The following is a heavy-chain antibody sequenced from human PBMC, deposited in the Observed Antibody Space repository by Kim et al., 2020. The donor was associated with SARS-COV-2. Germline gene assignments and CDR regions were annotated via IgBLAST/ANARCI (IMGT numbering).Heavy chain of an antibody. J-gene: IGHJ6*02. CDR3: ASTYYDFWSGYYTGSSYYYYGMYV. CDR1: GYSISSGYY. D-gene: IGHD3-3*01. Sequence: SETLSLTCTVSGYSISSGYYWGWIRQPPGKGLEWIGSIYHSGSTYYNPSLKSRVTISVDTSKNQFSLKLSSVTAADTAVYYCASTYYDFWSGYYTGSSYYYYGMYVWGQGTPVTVSS. V-gene: IGHV4-38-2*02. CDR2: IYHSGST.